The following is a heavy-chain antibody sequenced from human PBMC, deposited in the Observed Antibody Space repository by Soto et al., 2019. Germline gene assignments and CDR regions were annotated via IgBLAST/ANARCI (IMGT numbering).Heavy chain of an antibody. V-gene: IGHV4-4*02. D-gene: IGHD5-12*01. CDR3: ASGYEENAFDI. CDR1: SGSISSSNW. CDR2: IYHSGST. Sequence: ASETLSLTCAVSSGSISSSNWWSWVRQPPGKGLEWIGEIYHSGSTNYNPYLKSRVTISVDKSKNQFSLKLSSVTAADTAVYYCASGYEENAFDIWGQGTMVTVSS. J-gene: IGHJ3*02.